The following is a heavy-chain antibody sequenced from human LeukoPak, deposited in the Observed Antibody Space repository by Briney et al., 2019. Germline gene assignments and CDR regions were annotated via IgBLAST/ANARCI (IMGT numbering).Heavy chain of an antibody. D-gene: IGHD3-10*01. J-gene: IGHJ5*02. V-gene: IGHV4-39*07. CDR1: GGSIRTSSYY. Sequence: SETLSLTCTVSGGSIRTSSYYWVWIRQPPGAGLEWIGSIYHSGSTYYNPSLKSRVTILLDMSKNPFSLKLSSVTAADTAVYYCAREELGEHGLDPWGQGTLVTVSS. CDR2: IYHSGST. CDR3: AREELGEHGLDP.